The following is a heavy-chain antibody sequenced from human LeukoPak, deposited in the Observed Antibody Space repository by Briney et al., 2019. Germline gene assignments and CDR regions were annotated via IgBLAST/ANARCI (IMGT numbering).Heavy chain of an antibody. CDR1: GYTFTSYG. J-gene: IGHJ4*02. CDR3: ARVEGGSSGYYLFDY. CDR2: INPNSGGT. D-gene: IGHD3-22*01. V-gene: IGHV1-2*02. Sequence: ASVKVSCKASGYTFTSYGISWVRQAPGQGLEWMGWINPNSGGTNYAQKFQGRVTMTRDTSISTAYMELSRLRSDDTAVYYCARVEGGSSGYYLFDYWGQGTLVTVSS.